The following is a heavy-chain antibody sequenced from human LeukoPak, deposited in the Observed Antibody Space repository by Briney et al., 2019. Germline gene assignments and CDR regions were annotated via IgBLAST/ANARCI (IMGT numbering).Heavy chain of an antibody. CDR1: GYSIDSGYY. J-gene: IGHJ4*01. D-gene: IGHD6-6*01. CDR3: ARVVANSSSGQNFFDF. V-gene: IGHV4-38-2*01. Sequence: SETLSLTCAVSGYSIDSGYYWGWIRQSPGKGLEWVGSIYRFGNTYYNPSLKSRVTISVDTSKNRFSLRLTSVTAADTALYYCARVVANSSSGQNFFDFWGHGTLVIVSS. CDR2: IYRFGNT.